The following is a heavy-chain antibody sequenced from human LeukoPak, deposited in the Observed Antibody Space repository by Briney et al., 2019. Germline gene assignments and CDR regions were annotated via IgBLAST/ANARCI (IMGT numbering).Heavy chain of an antibody. D-gene: IGHD2-2*02. J-gene: IGHJ6*03. Sequence: SETLSLTCTVSGGSISSGDYYWSWIRQPPGKGLEWIGYIYYSGSTYYNPSLKSRVTISVDTSKNQFSLKLSSVTAADTAVYYCARDDIVVPAAIHRDYYYYMDVWGKGTTVTVSS. V-gene: IGHV4-30-4*08. CDR2: IYYSGST. CDR1: GGSISSGDYY. CDR3: ARDDIVVPAAIHRDYYYYMDV.